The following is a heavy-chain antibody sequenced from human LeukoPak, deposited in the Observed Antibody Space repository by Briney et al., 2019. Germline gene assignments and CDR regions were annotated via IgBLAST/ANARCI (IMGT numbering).Heavy chain of an antibody. CDR3: ARGDRPFDH. Sequence: SETLSLTCTVSGGSISSYYWSWIRQPSGKGLEWIGYIYYSGSTNYNPSLKSRVIISVDTSKNQSSLKLSSVTAADTAVYYCARGDRPFDHWGQGTLVTVSS. CDR2: IYYSGST. CDR1: GGSISSYY. J-gene: IGHJ4*02. V-gene: IGHV4-59*01.